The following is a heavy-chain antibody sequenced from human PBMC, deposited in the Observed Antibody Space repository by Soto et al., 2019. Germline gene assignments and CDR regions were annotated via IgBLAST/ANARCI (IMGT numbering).Heavy chain of an antibody. Sequence: PGGSLRLSSAASGFTFSSYAMSWVRQAPGKGLEWVGRIKSRSDGGTTDYAAPVKGRFTIPRDDSKDTLWLQMNSLKTEDTAVYYCTTNFYSDHGMDVWGQGTTVTVSS. CDR1: GFTFSSYA. J-gene: IGHJ6*02. CDR2: IKSRSDGGTT. V-gene: IGHV3-15*01. CDR3: TTNFYSDHGMDV. D-gene: IGHD4-17*01.